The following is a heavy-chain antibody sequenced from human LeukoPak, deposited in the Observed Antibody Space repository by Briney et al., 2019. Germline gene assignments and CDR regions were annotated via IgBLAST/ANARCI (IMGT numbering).Heavy chain of an antibody. CDR2: IYYSGST. CDR1: GGSISSYY. D-gene: IGHD3-22*01. CDR3: ARHYYDSSGYFYQDY. V-gene: IGHV4-59*08. Sequence: SESLSLTCTVSGGSISSYYWSWIRPPPGKGLEWIGFIYYSGSTNYNPSLKSRVTISVDTSKNQFPLKLSSVTAADTAVYYCARHYYDSSGYFYQDYWGQGTLATVSS. J-gene: IGHJ4*02.